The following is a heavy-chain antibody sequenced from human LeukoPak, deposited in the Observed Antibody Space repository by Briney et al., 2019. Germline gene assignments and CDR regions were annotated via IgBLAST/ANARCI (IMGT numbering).Heavy chain of an antibody. Sequence: SQTLSLTCTVSGGSISSGGYYWSWIRQHPGKGQEWIGYIYYSGSTYYNPSLKSRVTISVDTSKNQFSLKLSSVTAADTAVYYCARGITGTTGFDYWGQGTLVTVSS. J-gene: IGHJ4*02. CDR1: GGSISSGGYY. V-gene: IGHV4-31*03. D-gene: IGHD1-20*01. CDR3: ARGITGTTGFDY. CDR2: IYYSGST.